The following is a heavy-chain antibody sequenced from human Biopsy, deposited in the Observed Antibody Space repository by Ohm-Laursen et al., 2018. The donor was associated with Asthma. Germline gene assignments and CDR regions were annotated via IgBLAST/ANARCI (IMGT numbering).Heavy chain of an antibody. CDR1: GFTFSSYG. CDR3: ARVFESSEWGPFYHFGLDV. Sequence: SLRLSCSASGFTFSSYGMNWVRQAPGKGLQWVSSISPGAGSTYYADSVRGRFTISRDNSNTVFLQMNSLRAEDTAIYYCARVFESSEWGPFYHFGLDVWGQGTTVAVSS. D-gene: IGHD6-25*01. J-gene: IGHJ6*02. V-gene: IGHV3-23*01. CDR2: ISPGAGST.